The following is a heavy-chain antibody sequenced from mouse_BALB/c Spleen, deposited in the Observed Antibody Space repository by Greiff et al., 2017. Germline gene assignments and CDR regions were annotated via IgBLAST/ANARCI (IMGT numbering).Heavy chain of an antibody. CDR2: IDPENGDT. V-gene: IGHV14-4*02. Sequence: EVQLQQSGAELVRSGASVKLSCTASGFNIKDYYMHWVKQRPEQGLEWIGWIDPENGDTEYAPKFQGKATMTADTSSNTAYLQLSSLTSEDTAVYYCARNRNGNYDYAMDYWGQGTSVTVSS. CDR1: GFNIKDYY. D-gene: IGHD2-1*01. CDR3: ARNRNGNYDYAMDY. J-gene: IGHJ4*01.